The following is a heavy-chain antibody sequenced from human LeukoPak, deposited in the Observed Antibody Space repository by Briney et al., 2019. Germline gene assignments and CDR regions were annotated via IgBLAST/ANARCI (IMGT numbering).Heavy chain of an antibody. CDR3: ALELVGEYFQH. V-gene: IGHV3-21*01. Sequence: GGSLRLSCAASGFTFSSYSMNWVRQALGKGLEWVSSISSSSYIYYADSVKGRFTISRDNAKNSLYLQMNSLRAEDTAVYYCALELVGEYFQHWGQGTLVTVSS. J-gene: IGHJ1*01. CDR1: GFTFSSYS. D-gene: IGHD1-26*01. CDR2: ISSSSYI.